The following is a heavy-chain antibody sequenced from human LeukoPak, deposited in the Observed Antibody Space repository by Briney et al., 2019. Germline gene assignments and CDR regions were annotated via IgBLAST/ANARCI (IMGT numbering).Heavy chain of an antibody. D-gene: IGHD6-13*01. Sequence: SETLSLTCAVSGGSISSSNWWSWVRPPPGKGLEWIGEIYHSGSTNYDPSLKSRVTISVDKSKNQFSLKLSSVTAADTAVYYCARVGTANTYFYWGQGTLVTVSS. CDR3: ARVGTANTYFY. V-gene: IGHV4-4*02. CDR1: GGSISSSNW. CDR2: IYHSGST. J-gene: IGHJ4*02.